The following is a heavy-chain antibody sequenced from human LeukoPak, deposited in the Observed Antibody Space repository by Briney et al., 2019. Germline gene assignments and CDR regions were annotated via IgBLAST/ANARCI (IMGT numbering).Heavy chain of an antibody. V-gene: IGHV4-59*12. CDR2: IYYSGST. J-gene: IGHJ5*02. Sequence: MTSETLSLTCTVSGGSMSSYYWSWIRQPPGKGLEWIGYIYYSGSTNYNPSLKSRVTISIDTSKNQFSVKLTSVTAADTAVYYCARDQGAVAGIDPWGQGTLVTVSS. CDR3: ARDQGAVAGIDP. CDR1: GGSMSSYY. D-gene: IGHD6-19*01.